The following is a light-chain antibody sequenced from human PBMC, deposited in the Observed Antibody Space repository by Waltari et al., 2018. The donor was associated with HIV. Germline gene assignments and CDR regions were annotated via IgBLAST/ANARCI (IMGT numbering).Light chain of an antibody. CDR1: SSHLAAAFD. V-gene: IGLV1-40*01. CDR3: QSYDSSLSSYV. J-gene: IGLJ1*01. Sequence: QSVLTQPPPVSVAPGQRVTISSAESSSHLAAAFDVHCYQQLPGIAPKLLIYAATNRHSGVPDRFSGSKSGTSASLAITGLQAEDEADYYCQSYDSSLSSYVFASGTRVTVL. CDR2: AAT.